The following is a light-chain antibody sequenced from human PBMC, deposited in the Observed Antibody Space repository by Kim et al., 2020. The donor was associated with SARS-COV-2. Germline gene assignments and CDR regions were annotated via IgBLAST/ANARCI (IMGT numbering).Light chain of an antibody. Sequence: EIVLTQSPVTLSLSPGERATLSCRASQSVSSYLAWYQQKPGQAPRLLIHDASNRPPGIPARFSGSGSGTDFSLTISSLEHEDSAVYYCQQRGHPPRTFGQGTKVDIK. CDR1: QSVSSY. V-gene: IGKV3-11*01. CDR3: QQRGHPPRT. J-gene: IGKJ1*01. CDR2: DAS.